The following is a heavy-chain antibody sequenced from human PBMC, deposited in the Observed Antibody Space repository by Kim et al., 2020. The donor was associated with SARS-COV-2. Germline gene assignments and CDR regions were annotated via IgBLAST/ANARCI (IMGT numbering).Heavy chain of an antibody. D-gene: IGHD3-10*01. CDR3: ARALLSSEGY. J-gene: IGHJ4*02. CDR1: GFTFSAYW. CDR2: IKQDGSEK. V-gene: IGHV3-7*03. Sequence: GGSLRLSCAASGFTFSAYWMIWVRQAPGKGLEGVANIKQDGSEKNYVDSVKGRFTISRDNAKNSLYLHMNNLSVEDTAVYYCARALLSSEGYWCQGVLFT.